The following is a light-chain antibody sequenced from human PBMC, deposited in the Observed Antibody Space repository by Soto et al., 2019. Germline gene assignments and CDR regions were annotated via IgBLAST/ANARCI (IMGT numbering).Light chain of an antibody. J-gene: IGKJ2*01. CDR2: GAS. CDR1: QSLRSS. V-gene: IGKV3-20*01. CDR3: QHYSGWPPV. Sequence: MTQSPDTLSVSLGERTPLSLRASQSLRSSLAWYQQKPGQAPRLLIYGASSRATGIPDRFSGSGSGTDFTLTISRLEPEDFAVYYCQHYSGWPPVFGQGTKVDI.